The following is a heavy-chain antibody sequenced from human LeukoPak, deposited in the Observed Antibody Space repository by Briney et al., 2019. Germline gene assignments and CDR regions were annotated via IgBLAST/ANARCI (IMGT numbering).Heavy chain of an antibody. V-gene: IGHV3-30*03. J-gene: IGHJ4*02. Sequence: AGGSLRLSCAASGFTFSNVWMHWVRQAPGKGLEWVAVISYDGSNKYYADSVKGRFTISRDNSKNTLYLQMNSLRAEDTAVYYCAATYYDFWSCDYWGQGTLVTVSS. CDR3: AATYYDFWSCDY. CDR1: GFTFSNVW. D-gene: IGHD3-3*01. CDR2: ISYDGSNK.